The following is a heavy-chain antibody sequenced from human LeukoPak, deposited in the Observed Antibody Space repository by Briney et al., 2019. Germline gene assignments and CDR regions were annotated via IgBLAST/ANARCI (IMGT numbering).Heavy chain of an antibody. D-gene: IGHD3-22*01. V-gene: IGHV3-15*01. CDR3: TTRNYYDSRRFDY. CDR2: IQSKTDGGTT. J-gene: IGHJ4*02. Sequence: GGSLRLSCAASGFTFSNAWMSWVRQAPGKGLEWVGRIQSKTDGGTTDYAAPVKGRFTISRDDSKNTLYLQMNSLKTEDTAVYYCTTRNYYDSRRFDYWGQGTLVTVSS. CDR1: GFTFSNAW.